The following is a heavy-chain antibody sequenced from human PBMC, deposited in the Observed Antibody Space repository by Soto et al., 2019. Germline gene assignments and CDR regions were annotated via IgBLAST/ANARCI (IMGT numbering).Heavy chain of an antibody. D-gene: IGHD3-22*01. J-gene: IGHJ5*02. CDR3: ARDRTDSGYYTNWLDP. CDR1: WGTFGSTA. Sequence: SVEVSCKASWGTFGSTAITWVRQAPGQGLEWVGRIIPIFGTTNYAQNLQGRVTISADKSTLTSYMELHSLTSDDTALYYCARDRTDSGYYTNWLDPWGQGTQVTVSS. CDR2: IIPIFGTT. V-gene: IGHV1-69*06.